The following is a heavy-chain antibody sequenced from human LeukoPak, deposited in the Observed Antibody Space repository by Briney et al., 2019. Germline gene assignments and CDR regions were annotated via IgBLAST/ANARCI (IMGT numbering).Heavy chain of an antibody. CDR2: IYSGGST. V-gene: IGHV3-53*01. D-gene: IGHD4/OR15-4a*01. J-gene: IGHJ4*02. CDR1: GFTVSSNY. CDR3: AKGTKPVMTIPDY. Sequence: GGSLRLSCAASGFTVSSNYMSWVRQAPGKGLEWVSVIYSGGSTYYADSVKGRFTISRDNSKNTLYLQMNSLRAEDTAVYYCAKGTKPVMTIPDYWDQGTLVTVSS.